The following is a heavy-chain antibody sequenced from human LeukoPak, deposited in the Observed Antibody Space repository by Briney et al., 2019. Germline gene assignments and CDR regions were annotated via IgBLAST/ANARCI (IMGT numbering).Heavy chain of an antibody. J-gene: IGHJ4*02. CDR2: ISGSGAYI. Sequence: NPGGSLRLSCAASGFTFTSYSMNWVRQAPGKGLEWVSSISGSGAYIHYADSVKGRFIISRDNVKNSLYLQMNSLRAEDTAVYYCARDYLREDYWGQGTLVTVSS. CDR1: GFTFTSYS. CDR3: ARDYLREDY. V-gene: IGHV3-21*01. D-gene: IGHD3-16*01.